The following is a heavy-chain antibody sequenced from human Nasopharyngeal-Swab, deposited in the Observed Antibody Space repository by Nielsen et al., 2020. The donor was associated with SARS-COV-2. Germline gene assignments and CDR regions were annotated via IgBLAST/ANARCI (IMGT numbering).Heavy chain of an antibody. J-gene: IGHJ4*02. Sequence: GSLRLSCTVSGGSISSNYWSWIRQPPGKGLEWIGYIYYSGSTNYNPSLKSRVTISVDTSKNKFSLKLRSVTAADTAVYYCARGSGYYDSSGYSDYWGQGTLVTVSS. CDR2: IYYSGST. CDR3: ARGSGYYDSSGYSDY. CDR1: GGSISSNY. V-gene: IGHV4-59*13. D-gene: IGHD3-22*01.